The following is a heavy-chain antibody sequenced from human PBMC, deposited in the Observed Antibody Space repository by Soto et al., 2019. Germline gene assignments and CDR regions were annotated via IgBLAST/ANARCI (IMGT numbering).Heavy chain of an antibody. Sequence: QITLKESGPTLVRPTQTLTLTCTFSGFSLSTRGLGVGWIRQPPGKALEWLGLIYWDDDKRYRSSLKSRLTITKDTSKKQVVLTMTNLDPVDTATYYCAHRGSSWQLDYWGQGTLVTVSS. J-gene: IGHJ4*02. D-gene: IGHD6-19*01. CDR2: IYWDDDK. CDR3: AHRGSSWQLDY. CDR1: GFSLSTRGLG. V-gene: IGHV2-5*02.